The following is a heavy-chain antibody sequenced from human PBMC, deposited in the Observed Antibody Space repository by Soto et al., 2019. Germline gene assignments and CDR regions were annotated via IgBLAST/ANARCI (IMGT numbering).Heavy chain of an antibody. J-gene: IGHJ4*02. CDR3: ARYQILLWFGELSWGGGIDY. D-gene: IGHD3-10*01. V-gene: IGHV1-18*01. Sequence: QVQLVQSGAEVKKPGASVKVSCKASGYTFTSYGISWVRQAPGQGLEWMGWISAYNGNTNYAQKLQGRVTMTTDTSTSTAYMELRSLRSDDTAVYYCARYQILLWFGELSWGGGIDYWGQGTLVTVSS. CDR2: ISAYNGNT. CDR1: GYTFTSYG.